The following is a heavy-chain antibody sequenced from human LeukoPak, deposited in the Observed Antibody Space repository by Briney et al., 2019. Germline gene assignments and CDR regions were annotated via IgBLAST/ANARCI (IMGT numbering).Heavy chain of an antibody. Sequence: GRSLRLSCAASGFTFSSYGMHWVRQAPGKGLEWVAVISYDGSNKYYADSVKGRFTISRDNSKNTLYLQMNSLRAEDTAVYYCAKDQGPHALFVAFDYWGQGTLVTVSS. CDR1: GFTFSSYG. CDR2: ISYDGSNK. CDR3: AKDQGPHALFVAFDY. V-gene: IGHV3-30*18. J-gene: IGHJ4*02. D-gene: IGHD2-21*01.